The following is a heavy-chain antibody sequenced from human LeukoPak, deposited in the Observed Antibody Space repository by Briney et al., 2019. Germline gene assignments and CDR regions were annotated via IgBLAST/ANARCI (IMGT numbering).Heavy chain of an antibody. CDR2: INHSGST. D-gene: IGHD3-10*01. CDR3: ARGWFGYFDY. V-gene: IGHV4-34*01. Sequence: SETLSLTCAVYGGSFSGYYWSWIRQPPGKGLEWIGEINHSGSTNYNPSLKSRVTISVDTSKNQFSLKLSSVTAADTAVYYCARGWFGYFDYWGQGTLVTVYS. J-gene: IGHJ4*02. CDR1: GGSFSGYY.